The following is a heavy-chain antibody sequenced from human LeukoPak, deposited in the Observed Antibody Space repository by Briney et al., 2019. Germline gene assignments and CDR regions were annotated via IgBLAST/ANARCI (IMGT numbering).Heavy chain of an antibody. CDR3: TRLSGGSALRNDAFHI. CDR1: GHTFTIYW. V-gene: IGHV5-51*01. CDR2: VYPDKSKT. D-gene: IGHD1-26*01. Sequence: GESLKISCMASGHTFTIYWIAWVRQMPDKGLEWMGIVYPDKSKTIYSPSLQGQVTISADKSINTAYLQWSTLKASDTAIYYCTRLSGGSALRNDAFHIWGQGTMVTVSS. J-gene: IGHJ3*02.